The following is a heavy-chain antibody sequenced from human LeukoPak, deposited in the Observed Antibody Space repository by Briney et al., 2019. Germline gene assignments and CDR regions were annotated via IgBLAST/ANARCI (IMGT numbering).Heavy chain of an antibody. V-gene: IGHV3-30*18. D-gene: IGHD3-10*01. J-gene: IGHJ4*02. CDR3: AKDGYYGSGTYPDY. Sequence: PGGSLRLSCAASGFTFSSYGMNWVRQAPGKGLERVAVISYDGTNKFYVDSLRGRFTISRDNSKNTLYLQMNSPRAEDTAVYYCAKDGYYGSGTYPDYWGQGTLVTVSS. CDR2: ISYDGTNK. CDR1: GFTFSSYG.